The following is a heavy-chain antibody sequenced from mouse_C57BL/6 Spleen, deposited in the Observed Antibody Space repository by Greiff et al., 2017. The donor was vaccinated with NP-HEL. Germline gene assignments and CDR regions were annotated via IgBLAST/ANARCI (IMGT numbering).Heavy chain of an antibody. CDR3: ARDGYYVAWFAY. V-gene: IGHV1-66*01. CDR2: IYPGSGNT. J-gene: IGHJ3*01. D-gene: IGHD2-3*01. Sequence: VQLQQSGPELVKPGASVKISCKASGYSFTSYYIHWVKQRPGQGLEWIGWIYPGSGNTKYNEKFKGKATLTADTSSSTAYMQLSSLTSEDSAVYYCARDGYYVAWFAYWGQGTLVTVSA. CDR1: GYSFTSYY.